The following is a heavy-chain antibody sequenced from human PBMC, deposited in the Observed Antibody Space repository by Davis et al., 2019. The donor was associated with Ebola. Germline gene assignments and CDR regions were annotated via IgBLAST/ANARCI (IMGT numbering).Heavy chain of an antibody. Sequence: PSETLSLTCAVYGGSFSGYYWSWIRQSPGKGLEWIGEINHSGRTSYNPSLKSRVTISVDTSKNQFSLKLSSVTAADTAVYYCARGPGYDFWSGLVTWKPNPSYGMDVWGQGTTVTVSS. V-gene: IGHV4-34*01. J-gene: IGHJ6*02. CDR3: ARGPGYDFWSGLVTWKPNPSYGMDV. CDR2: INHSGRT. D-gene: IGHD3-3*01. CDR1: GGSFSGYY.